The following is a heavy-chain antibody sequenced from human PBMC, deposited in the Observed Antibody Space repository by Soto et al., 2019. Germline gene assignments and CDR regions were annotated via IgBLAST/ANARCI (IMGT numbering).Heavy chain of an antibody. CDR3: AKDALVLRFLEWLQEWGAFDI. Sequence: HPGGSLRLSCAASGFTFSSYAMSWVRQAPGKGLEWVSAISGSGGSTYYADSVKGRFTISRDNSKNTLYLQMNSLRAEDTAVYYCAKDALVLRFLEWLQEWGAFDIWGQGTMVTVSS. CDR1: GFTFSSYA. V-gene: IGHV3-23*01. CDR2: ISGSGGST. J-gene: IGHJ3*02. D-gene: IGHD3-3*01.